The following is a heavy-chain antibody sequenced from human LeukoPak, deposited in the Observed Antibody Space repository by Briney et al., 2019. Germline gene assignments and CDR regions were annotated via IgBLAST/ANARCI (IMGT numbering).Heavy chain of an antibody. V-gene: IGHV1-46*01. J-gene: IGHJ6*02. CDR2: INPSGGST. D-gene: IGHD3-3*01. CDR1: GYTFTSYY. CDR3: ARGPRITIFGVVITFYGMDV. Sequence: ASVKVSCKASGYTFTSYYMHWARQAPGQGLEWMGIINPSGGSTSYAQRFQGRVIMTRDTSTSTVYMELSSLRSEDTAVYYCARGPRITIFGVVITFYGMDVWGQGTTATVSS.